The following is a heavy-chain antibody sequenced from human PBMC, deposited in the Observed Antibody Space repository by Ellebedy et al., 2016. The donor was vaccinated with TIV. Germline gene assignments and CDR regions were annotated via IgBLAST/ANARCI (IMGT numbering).Heavy chain of an antibody. CDR1: GFTFRNFA. CDR3: AKLDSSGYYYGRFDY. CDR2: ISSSGVST. Sequence: GGSLRLSCAASGFTFRNFAMTWVRQAPGKGLEWVSSISSSGVSTDYADSVRGRVTISRDNSKNTLYLQMNRLRADDSAVYYCAKLDSSGYYYGRFDYWGQGTLVTVSS. V-gene: IGHV3-23*01. J-gene: IGHJ4*02. D-gene: IGHD3-22*01.